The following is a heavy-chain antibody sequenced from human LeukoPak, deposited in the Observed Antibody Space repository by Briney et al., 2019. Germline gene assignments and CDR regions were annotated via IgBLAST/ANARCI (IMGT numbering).Heavy chain of an antibody. CDR3: ARDEEQQLLDY. CDR1: GFTFSSYW. Sequence: PGGSLRLSCAASGFTFSSYWMHWVRQAPGKGLVWVSRINSDGSSTSYAGSVKGRFTISRGNAKNTLYLQMNSLRAEDTAVYYCARDEEQQLLDYWGQGTLVTVSS. V-gene: IGHV3-74*01. CDR2: INSDGSST. J-gene: IGHJ4*02. D-gene: IGHD6-13*01.